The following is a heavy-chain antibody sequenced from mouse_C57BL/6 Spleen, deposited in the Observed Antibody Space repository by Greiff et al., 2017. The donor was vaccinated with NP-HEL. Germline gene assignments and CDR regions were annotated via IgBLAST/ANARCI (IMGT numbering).Heavy chain of an antibody. J-gene: IGHJ1*03. D-gene: IGHD2-4*01. CDR1: GYTFTDYN. CDR2: INPNNGGT. V-gene: IGHV1-18*01. CDR3: ARDYHRGYFDV. Sequence: EVQLQQSGPELVKPGASVKIPCKASGYTFTDYNMDWVKQSHGKSLEWIGDINPNNGGTIYNQKFKGKATLTVDKSSSTAYMELRSLTSEDTAVYYCARDYHRGYFDVWGTGTTVTVSS.